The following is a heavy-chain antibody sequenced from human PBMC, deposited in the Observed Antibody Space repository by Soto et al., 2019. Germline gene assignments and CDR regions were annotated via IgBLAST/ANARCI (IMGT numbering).Heavy chain of an antibody. V-gene: IGHV1-8*01. CDR2: MNPNSGNT. Sequence: QVQLVQSGAEVKKPGASVKVSCEASGYTFTNYDINWVRHATGQGLEGMGWMNPNSGNTGYARKFQGSVTMTRDTSINTAYMELSSLRSEDTSVYYCVRLLDKGDGLTGRSGYNDYWGQGTLVTVAS. CDR1: GYTFTNYD. CDR3: VRLLDKGDGLTGRSGYNDY. J-gene: IGHJ4*02. D-gene: IGHD3-9*01.